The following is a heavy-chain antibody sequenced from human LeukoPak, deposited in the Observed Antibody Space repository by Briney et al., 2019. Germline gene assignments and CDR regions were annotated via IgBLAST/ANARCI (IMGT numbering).Heavy chain of an antibody. CDR2: IYHSGST. CDR1: GGSISSGGYS. J-gene: IGHJ3*02. Sequence: SETLSLTCAVSGGSISSGGYSWRWIRQPPGTGLEWIGYIYHSGSTYYNPSLKSRVTISVDRSKNQFSLKLSSVTAADTAVYYCARTPRIFAFDIWGQGTMVTVSS. V-gene: IGHV4-30-2*01. CDR3: ARTPRIFAFDI. D-gene: IGHD3-9*01.